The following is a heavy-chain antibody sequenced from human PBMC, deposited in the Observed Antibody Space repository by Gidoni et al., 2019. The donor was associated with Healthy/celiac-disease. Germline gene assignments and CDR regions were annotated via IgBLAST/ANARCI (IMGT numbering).Heavy chain of an antibody. CDR1: GYTLTELS. J-gene: IGHJ6*03. Sequence: QVQLVQSGAEVKKPGASVKVSCKFSGYTLTELSMHWVRQAPGKGLEWMGGFDPEDGETIYAQKFQGRVTMTEDTSTDTAYMELSSLRSEDTAVYYCATVYSSSINYYYYMDVWGKGTTVTVSS. CDR2: FDPEDGET. D-gene: IGHD6-13*01. V-gene: IGHV1-24*01. CDR3: ATVYSSSINYYYYMDV.